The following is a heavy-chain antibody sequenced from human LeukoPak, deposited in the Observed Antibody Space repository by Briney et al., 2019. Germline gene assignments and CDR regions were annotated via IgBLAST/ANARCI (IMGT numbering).Heavy chain of an antibody. CDR1: GFTFSSYD. D-gene: IGHD1-1*01. J-gene: IGHJ4*02. Sequence: GGSLRLSCAASGFTFSSYDMHWVRQATGKGLEWVSAIGTAGDTYYPGSVKGRFTISRENAKNSLYLQMNSLRAGDTAVYYCARARTGTTTAFDYWGQGTLVTVSS. CDR2: IGTAGDT. V-gene: IGHV3-13*01. CDR3: ARARTGTTTAFDY.